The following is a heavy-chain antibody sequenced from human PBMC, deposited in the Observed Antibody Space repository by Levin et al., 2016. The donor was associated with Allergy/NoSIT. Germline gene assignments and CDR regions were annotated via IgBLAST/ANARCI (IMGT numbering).Heavy chain of an antibody. D-gene: IGHD3-22*01. Sequence: WIRQPPGKGLEWVGRIKSKTDGGTTDYAAPVKGRFTISRDDSKNTLYLQMNSLKTEDTAVYYCTTANYGIVVTPPYYWGQGTLVTVSS. CDR2: IKSKTDGGTT. V-gene: IGHV3-15*01. J-gene: IGHJ4*02. CDR3: TTANYGIVVTPPYY.